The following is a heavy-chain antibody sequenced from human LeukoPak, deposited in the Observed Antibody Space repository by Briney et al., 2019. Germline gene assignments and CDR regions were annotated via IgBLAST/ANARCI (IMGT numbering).Heavy chain of an antibody. V-gene: IGHV4-59*01. CDR3: ARMYSSGWYYFDY. CDR1: GGSISSYY. D-gene: IGHD6-19*01. J-gene: IGHJ4*02. Sequence: SETLSLTCTVSGGSISSYYWSWIRQPPGKGLEWIGYIYYSGSTNYNPSLKSRVTISVDTSKNQFSLKLSSVTAADTAVYYCARMYSSGWYYFDYWGQGTLVTVSS. CDR2: IYYSGST.